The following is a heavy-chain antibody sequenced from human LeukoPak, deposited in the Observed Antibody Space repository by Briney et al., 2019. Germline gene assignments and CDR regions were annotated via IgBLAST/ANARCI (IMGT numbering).Heavy chain of an antibody. J-gene: IGHJ4*02. CDR3: ARNFRGGYNNSFDY. CDR2: IYSGGST. Sequence: GSLRLSCAASGFTVSNNYMRWVRQAPGKGLEWVSLIYSGGSTYYADSVKGRFTISRDNSKNTLYLQMNSLRAEDTAVYYCARNFRGGYNNSFDYWGQGTLVTVSS. V-gene: IGHV3-66*02. CDR1: GFTVSNNY. D-gene: IGHD5-24*01.